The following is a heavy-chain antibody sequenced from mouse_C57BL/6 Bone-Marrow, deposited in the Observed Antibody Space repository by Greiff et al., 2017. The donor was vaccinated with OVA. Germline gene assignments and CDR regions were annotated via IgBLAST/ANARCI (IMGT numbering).Heavy chain of an antibody. CDR2: LDPETGGT. J-gene: IGHJ2*01. D-gene: IGHD2-5*01. V-gene: IGHV1-15*01. CDR1: GYTFTDYE. Sequence: QVQLQQSGAELVRPGASVTLSCKASGYTFTDYEMHWVKQTPVHGLEWIGALDPETGGTAYNQKFKGKAILTADKSSSTAYMELRSLTSEDSAVYYCTISYNNYGDFDYWGQGTTLTVSS. CDR3: TISYNNYGDFDY.